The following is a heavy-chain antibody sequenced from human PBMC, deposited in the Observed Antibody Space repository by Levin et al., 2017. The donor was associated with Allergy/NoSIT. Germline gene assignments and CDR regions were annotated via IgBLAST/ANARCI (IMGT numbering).Heavy chain of an antibody. CDR3: AREGSYGGWYDY. D-gene: IGHD5-18*01. Sequence: GGSLRLSCAASGFTFTSFRMNWVRQAPGKGLEWVSSIHSGGIYIYYADSVKGRFTISRDIANNSLYLQMDSLRSDDTAVYYCAREGSYGGWYDYWGQGALVTVSS. V-gene: IGHV3-21*01. CDR1: GFTFTSFR. J-gene: IGHJ4*02. CDR2: IHSGGIYI.